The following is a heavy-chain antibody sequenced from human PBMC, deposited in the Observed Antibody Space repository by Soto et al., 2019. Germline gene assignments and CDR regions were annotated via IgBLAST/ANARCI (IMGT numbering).Heavy chain of an antibody. J-gene: IGHJ4*02. CDR1: GFTFDDYT. CDR3: AKGQHTSSSFDY. Sequence: EVQLVESGGVVVQPGGSLRLSCAASGFTFDDYTMHWVRQAPGKGLEWVSPISWDGGSTYYADSVKGRFTISRDNSKNSLYLQMNSLRTEDTALYYCAKGQHTSSSFDYWGQGTLVTVSS. D-gene: IGHD6-6*01. V-gene: IGHV3-43*01. CDR2: ISWDGGST.